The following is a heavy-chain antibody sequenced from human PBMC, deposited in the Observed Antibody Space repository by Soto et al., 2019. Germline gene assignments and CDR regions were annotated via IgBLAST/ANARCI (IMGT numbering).Heavy chain of an antibody. J-gene: IGHJ5*02. Sequence: PSETLCLTCAVSGYSISSGYYWGWIRQPPGKGLEWIGSIYHSGSTYYNPSLKSRVTISVDTSKNQFSLKLSSVTAADTAVYYCARALTCQQLEHWAPNWFDLWGQGTLVTLSS. CDR2: IYHSGST. V-gene: IGHV4-38-2*01. D-gene: IGHD6-6*01. CDR1: GYSISSGYY. CDR3: ARALTCQQLEHWAPNWFDL.